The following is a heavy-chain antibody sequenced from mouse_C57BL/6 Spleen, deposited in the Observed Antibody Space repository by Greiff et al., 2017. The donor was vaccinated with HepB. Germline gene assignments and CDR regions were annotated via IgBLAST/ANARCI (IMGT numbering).Heavy chain of an antibody. Sequence: QVQLQQSGPGLVQPSQSLSITCTVSGFSLTSYGVHWVRQSPGKGLEWLGVIWSGGSTDYNAAFISRLSISKDNSKSQVFFKMNSLQADDTAIYYCARKEGMVTGGAWFAYWGQGTLVTVSA. CDR2: IWSGGST. J-gene: IGHJ3*01. V-gene: IGHV2-2*01. CDR3: ARKEGMVTGGAWFAY. CDR1: GFSLTSYG. D-gene: IGHD2-10*02.